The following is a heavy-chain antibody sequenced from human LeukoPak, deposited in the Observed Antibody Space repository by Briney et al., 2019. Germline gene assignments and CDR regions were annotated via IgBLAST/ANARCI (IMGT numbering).Heavy chain of an antibody. V-gene: IGHV3-30-3*01. D-gene: IGHD3-9*01. J-gene: IGHJ4*02. CDR1: GFTFSSYA. CDR3: ARTWGDFDWFHPFDY. CDR2: ISYDGSNK. Sequence: PGGSLRLSCAASGFTFSSYAMHWVRQAPGKGLEWVAVISYDGSNKYYADSVKGRFTISRDNSKNTLYLQMNSLRAEDTAVYYCARTWGDFDWFHPFDYWGQGTLVTVSS.